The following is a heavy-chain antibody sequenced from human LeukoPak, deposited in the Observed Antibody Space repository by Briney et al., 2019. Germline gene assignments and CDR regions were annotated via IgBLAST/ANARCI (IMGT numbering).Heavy chain of an antibody. CDR1: GGSFSGYY. D-gene: IGHD3-16*02. Sequence: SETLSLTCAVYGGSFSGYYWSWIRQPPGKGLEWIGEINHSVSTNYNPSLKSRVTISVDTTKNQFSLKLSSVTAADTAVYYCARGGGSVWGSYRYFDYWGQGTLVTVSS. CDR2: INHSVST. J-gene: IGHJ4*02. CDR3: ARGGGSVWGSYRYFDY. V-gene: IGHV4-34*01.